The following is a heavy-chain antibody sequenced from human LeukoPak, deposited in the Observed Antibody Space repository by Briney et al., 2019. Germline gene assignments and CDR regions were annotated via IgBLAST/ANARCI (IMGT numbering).Heavy chain of an antibody. Sequence: SVKISCKASGGTFSSYAISWVRQAPGQGLEWIGGIIPIFGTANYAQKFQGRVTITADESTSTAYMELSSLRSEDTAVYYCARVEGYGSGDDFDYWGQGTLVIVSS. V-gene: IGHV1-69*01. CDR3: ARVEGYGSGDDFDY. CDR2: IIPIFGTA. D-gene: IGHD3-10*01. CDR1: GGTFSSYA. J-gene: IGHJ4*02.